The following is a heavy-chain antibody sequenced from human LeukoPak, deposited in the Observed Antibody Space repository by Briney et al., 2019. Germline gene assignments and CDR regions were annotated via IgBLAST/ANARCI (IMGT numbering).Heavy chain of an antibody. D-gene: IGHD3-10*02. CDR2: LSNTGNI. CDR3: ARRGDSPMIGDH. J-gene: IGHJ4*02. Sequence: PGGSLRLSCAPSGFTFSSYGMKLVRQAPGGGLERLSYLSNTGNIHYAQSVKGRFTISRDNAKSSLYLQMDGLRAEDTAVYYCARRGDSPMIGDHWGQGILVTVAS. CDR1: GFTFSSYG. V-gene: IGHV3-48*01.